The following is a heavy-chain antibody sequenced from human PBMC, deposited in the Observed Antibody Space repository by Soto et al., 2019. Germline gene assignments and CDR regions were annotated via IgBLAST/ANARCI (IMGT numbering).Heavy chain of an antibody. V-gene: IGHV2-5*02. CDR2: IYWDGDK. Sequence: QITLKESGPTLVKPTQTLTLTCTFSGFSLTTSGVGVGWIRQPPGKALEWLALIYWDGDKRYSPSLKSRLTXMXLTSKTQVVLIMTNMDPVDTAKYYCVQTHKWLKFDYWGQGTLVTVSS. J-gene: IGHJ4*02. D-gene: IGHD5-12*01. CDR1: GFSLTTSGVG. CDR3: VQTHKWLKFDY.